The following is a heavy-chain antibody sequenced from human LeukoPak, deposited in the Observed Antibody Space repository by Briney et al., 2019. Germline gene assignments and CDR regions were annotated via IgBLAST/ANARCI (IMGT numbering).Heavy chain of an antibody. Sequence: SQTLSLTCAISGDSVSSNSAAWNWIRQSPSRGLEWLGRTYYRSKWYNDYAVSAKSRITINPDTSKNQFSLQLNSVTPEDTAVYYCAREGDRYSGYDYQYYFDYWGQGTLVTVSS. CDR1: GDSVSSNSAA. J-gene: IGHJ4*02. V-gene: IGHV6-1*01. CDR2: TYYRSKWYN. CDR3: AREGDRYSGYDYQYYFDY. D-gene: IGHD5-12*01.